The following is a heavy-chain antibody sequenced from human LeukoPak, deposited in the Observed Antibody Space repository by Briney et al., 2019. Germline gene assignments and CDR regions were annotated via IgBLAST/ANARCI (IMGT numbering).Heavy chain of an antibody. J-gene: IGHJ4*02. V-gene: IGHV3-48*04. CDR2: ISSSSSTI. CDR1: GFTFSSYS. D-gene: IGHD3-22*01. CDR3: ARDGTLYEGYYYGLDY. Sequence: GGSLRLSCAASGFTFSSYSMNWVRQAPGKGLEWVSYISSSSSTIYYADSVKGRFTISRDNAKNSLYLQMNSLRAEDTAVYYCARDGTLYEGYYYGLDYWGQGSLVTVSS.